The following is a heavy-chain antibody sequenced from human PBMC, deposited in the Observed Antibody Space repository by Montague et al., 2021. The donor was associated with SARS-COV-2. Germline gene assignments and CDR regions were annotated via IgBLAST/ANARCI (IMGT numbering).Heavy chain of an antibody. CDR2: IYYSGST. D-gene: IGHD5-24*01. V-gene: IGHV4-59*01. CDR3: ARVFPRWLQFDPYFDY. Sequence: SETLSLTCTVSGGSISSYYWSWIRQPPGKGLEWIGYIYYSGSTNXNPSLKSRVTISVDTSKNQFSLKLSSVTAVDTAVYYCARVFPRWLQFDPYFDYWGQGTLVTVSS. J-gene: IGHJ4*02. CDR1: GGSISSYY.